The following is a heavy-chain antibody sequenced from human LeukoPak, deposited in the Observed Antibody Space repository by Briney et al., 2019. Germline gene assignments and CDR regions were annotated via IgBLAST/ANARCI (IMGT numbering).Heavy chain of an antibody. J-gene: IGHJ3*02. CDR3: VKDRSGTYAFDI. V-gene: IGHV3-64D*09. Sequence: GGSLRLSCSASGFTFSNYAMHWVRQAPGKGLEYVSSINTNGDTTNCADSVKGRFTISRDNSKNTLYLQMSSLSAEDTAVYYCVKDRSGTYAFDIWGRGTMVTVSS. CDR1: GFTFSNYA. D-gene: IGHD3-10*01. CDR2: INTNGDTT.